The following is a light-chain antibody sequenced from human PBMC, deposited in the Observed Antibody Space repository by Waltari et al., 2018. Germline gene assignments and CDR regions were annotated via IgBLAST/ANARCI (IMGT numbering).Light chain of an antibody. J-gene: IGLJ2*01. CDR1: NIGDKR. Sequence: SYVLTQPPSVSVAPGKTARFTCGGHNIGDKRVHWYQQKPGQAPVAVIYSDDKRPSGIPERCSGSNSGNTATLTIGGTQTTDEGDYYCQAWDDTTVVFGAGTKVTV. CDR3: QAWDDTTVV. V-gene: IGLV3-21*01. CDR2: SDD.